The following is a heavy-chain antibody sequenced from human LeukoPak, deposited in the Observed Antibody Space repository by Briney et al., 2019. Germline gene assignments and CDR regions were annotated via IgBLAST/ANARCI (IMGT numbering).Heavy chain of an antibody. CDR2: INPSGGST. D-gene: IGHD2-15*01. CDR3: ARGKAASGDVFDS. Sequence: ASVKVSCKASGYPFTTYYMHWLRQAPGQGLQWMGIINPSGGSTTYAQKFQGRVTMTRDTPTVTAYVELSSLRSEDTAVYYCARGKAASGDVFDSWGQGTVVTVSS. J-gene: IGHJ3*01. V-gene: IGHV1-46*01. CDR1: GYPFTTYY.